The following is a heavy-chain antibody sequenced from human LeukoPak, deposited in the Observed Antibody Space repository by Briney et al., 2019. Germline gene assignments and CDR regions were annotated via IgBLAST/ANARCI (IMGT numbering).Heavy chain of an antibody. Sequence: GESLKISWKGSGYSFTSYWIGLVRQMPGKGLEVMGIIYPGDSDTRYSPSFNSQGNISADKSISTAYLQWSSLKAADTAMYYCARHLSSTSCFDYWGQGTLVTVPS. CDR3: ARHLSSTSCFDY. CDR1: GYSFTSYW. V-gene: IGHV5-51*01. CDR2: IYPGDSDT. D-gene: IGHD2-2*01. J-gene: IGHJ4*02.